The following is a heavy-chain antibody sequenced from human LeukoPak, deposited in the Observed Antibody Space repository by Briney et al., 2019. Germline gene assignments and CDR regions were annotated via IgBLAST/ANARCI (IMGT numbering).Heavy chain of an antibody. CDR3: ARAAAGGDFFDP. CDR1: GYTFTNYG. V-gene: IGHV1-18*01. CDR2: ISAYTGNT. J-gene: IGHJ5*02. Sequence: ASVKVSCKASGYTFTNYGISWVRQAPGQGLEWMGRISAYTGNTNFAQKFQGRVTMTTDTATSTAYMELRSLRSDDAAVYYCARAAAGGDFFDPWGQGTLVTVSS. D-gene: IGHD2-21*02.